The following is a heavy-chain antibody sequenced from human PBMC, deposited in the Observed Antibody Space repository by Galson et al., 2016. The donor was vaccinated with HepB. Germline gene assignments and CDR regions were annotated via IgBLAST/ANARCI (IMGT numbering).Heavy chain of an antibody. J-gene: IGHJ6*02. CDR3: ARGSVVVPAAIIPGVGRYYYDGLDV. V-gene: IGHV1-69*06. Sequence: SVKVSCKAPGGTFTNYAISWVRQAPGQGLEWMGGIIPIFGTSIYAQRFQGRVTITADTSTSTAYMDLSSLRSEDTAVYYCARGSVVVPAAIIPGVGRYYYDGLDVWGQGATGTVSS. D-gene: IGHD2-2*02. CDR2: IIPIFGTS. CDR1: GGTFTNYA.